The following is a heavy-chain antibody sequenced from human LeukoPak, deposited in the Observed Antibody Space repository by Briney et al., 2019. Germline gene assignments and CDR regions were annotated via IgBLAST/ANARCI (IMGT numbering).Heavy chain of an antibody. CDR3: ATDGYSYAPGDY. D-gene: IGHD5-18*01. V-gene: IGHV3-15*01. J-gene: IGHJ4*02. Sequence: PGGSLRLSCAASGFTFSSYAMTWVRQAPGKGLEWVGRIKSKSDGGRTDYAAPVKGRFTISRDDSKTTLYLQMNSLKTEDSGVYYCATDGYSYAPGDYWGQGTLVTVSS. CDR1: GFTFSSYA. CDR2: IKSKSDGGRT.